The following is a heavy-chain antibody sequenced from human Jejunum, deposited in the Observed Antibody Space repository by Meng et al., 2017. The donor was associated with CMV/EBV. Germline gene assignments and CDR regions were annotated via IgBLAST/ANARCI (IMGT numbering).Heavy chain of an antibody. V-gene: IGHV3-23*01. CDR2: ITGSGSRT. J-gene: IGHJ4*02. Sequence: GSLRLSCAASGLSFRNFDMGWAGQAPGKGLEWVATITGSGSRTHYADSVKGRFTISRDNSKNTLYLQINSLRVEGTAIYYCDASDYWGQGTQVTVSS. CDR1: GLSFRNFD. CDR3: DASDY. D-gene: IGHD6-6*01.